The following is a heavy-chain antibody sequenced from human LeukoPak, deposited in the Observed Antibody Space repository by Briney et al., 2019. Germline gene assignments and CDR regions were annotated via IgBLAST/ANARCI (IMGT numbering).Heavy chain of an antibody. J-gene: IGHJ4*02. V-gene: IGHV7-4-1*02. CDR2: INTNTGNP. D-gene: IGHD2-2*01. Sequence: ASVTVSCKASGYTFTSYAMNWVRQAPGQGLEWMGWINTNTGNPTYAQGFTGRFVFSLDTSVSTAYLQISSLKAEDTAVYYCARVYDIVVVGDYYFDYWGQGTLVTVSS. CDR3: ARVYDIVVVGDYYFDY. CDR1: GYTFTSYA.